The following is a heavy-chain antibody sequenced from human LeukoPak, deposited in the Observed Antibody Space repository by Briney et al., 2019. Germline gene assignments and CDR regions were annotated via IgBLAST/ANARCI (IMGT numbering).Heavy chain of an antibody. CDR1: GGTFSSYA. CDR2: IIPIFGTA. Sequence: SVKVSCKASGGTFSSYAISWVRQAPGQGLDWMGGIIPIFGTANYAQKFQGRVTITADESTSTAYMELSSLRSEDTAVYYCARGCTNSVCHFTFDYWGQGTLVTVSS. J-gene: IGHJ4*02. D-gene: IGHD2-8*01. V-gene: IGHV1-69*01. CDR3: ARGCTNSVCHFTFDY.